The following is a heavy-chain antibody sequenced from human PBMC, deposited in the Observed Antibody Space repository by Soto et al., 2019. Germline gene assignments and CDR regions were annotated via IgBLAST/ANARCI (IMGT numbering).Heavy chain of an antibody. J-gene: IGHJ4*02. D-gene: IGHD3-22*01. CDR3: AKVRYYDSSLSYFDY. CDR2: ISGSGGST. Sequence: GGSLRLSCAASGFTFSSYAMSWVRQAPGKGLEWVSAISGSGGSTYYADSVKGQFTISRDNSKNTLYLQMNSLRAEDTAVYYCAKVRYYDSSLSYFDYWGQGTLVTVSS. CDR1: GFTFSSYA. V-gene: IGHV3-23*01.